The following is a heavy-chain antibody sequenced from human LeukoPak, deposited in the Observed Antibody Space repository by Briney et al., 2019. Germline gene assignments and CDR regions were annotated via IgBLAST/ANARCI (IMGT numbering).Heavy chain of an antibody. J-gene: IGHJ5*02. Sequence: PGGFLRLSCAASGFTFSSYAMHWVRQAPGKGLEWVAVISYDGSNKYYADSVKGRFTISRDNSKNTLYLQMNSLRAEDTAVYYCARGYQLLQGWFDPWGQGTLVTVSS. CDR1: GFTFSSYA. D-gene: IGHD2-2*01. CDR3: ARGYQLLQGWFDP. CDR2: ISYDGSNK. V-gene: IGHV3-30*01.